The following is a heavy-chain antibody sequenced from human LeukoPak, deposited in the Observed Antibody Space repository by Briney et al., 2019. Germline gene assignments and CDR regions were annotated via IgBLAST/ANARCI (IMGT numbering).Heavy chain of an antibody. V-gene: IGHV3-48*03. CDR1: GFTFSSYE. D-gene: IGHD6-13*01. Sequence: QSGGSLRLSCAASGFTFSSYEMNWVRQAPGKGLEWVSYISSSGSTIYYADSVKGRFTISRDNAKNSLYLQMNSLRAEDTAVYYCAREGFAGYSSSWYDYWGQGTLVTVSS. J-gene: IGHJ4*02. CDR2: ISSSGSTI. CDR3: AREGFAGYSSSWYDY.